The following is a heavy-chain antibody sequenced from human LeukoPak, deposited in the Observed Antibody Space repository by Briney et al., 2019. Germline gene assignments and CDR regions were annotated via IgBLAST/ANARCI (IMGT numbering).Heavy chain of an antibody. V-gene: IGHV3-33*01. Sequence: GGSLRLSCAASGFTFSIYGMHWVRQAPGKGLEWVADIWYDGSNKYYADSVNGRFTISRDNSKNTLYLRMNSLRAEDTAVYYCATDAPSIGYVFPHLDYWGQGTLVTVSS. CDR2: IWYDGSNK. CDR1: GFTFSIYG. CDR3: ATDAPSIGYVFPHLDY. J-gene: IGHJ4*02. D-gene: IGHD5-12*01.